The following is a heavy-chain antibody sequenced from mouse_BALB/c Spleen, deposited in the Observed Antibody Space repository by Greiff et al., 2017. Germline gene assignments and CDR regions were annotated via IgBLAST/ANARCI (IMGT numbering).Heavy chain of an antibody. V-gene: IGHV1-7*01. D-gene: IGHD1-1*01. CDR2: INPSTGYT. CDR3: ARDYYYGSSYAMDY. Sequence: VQLHQSGAELAKPGASVKMSCKASGYTFTSYWMHWVKQRPGQGLEWIGYINPSTGYTEYNQKFKDKATLTADKSSSTAYMQLSSLTSEDSAVYYCARDYYYGSSYAMDYWGQGTSVTVSS. CDR1: GYTFTSYW. J-gene: IGHJ4*01.